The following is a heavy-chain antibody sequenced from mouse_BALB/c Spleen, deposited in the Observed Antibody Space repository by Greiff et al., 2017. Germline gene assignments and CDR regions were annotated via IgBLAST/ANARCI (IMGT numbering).Heavy chain of an antibody. CDR3: ARQIYDGYEGGAMDY. V-gene: IGHV5-6*01. D-gene: IGHD2-3*01. CDR1: GFTFSSYG. J-gene: IGHJ4*01. Sequence: EVKLMESGGDLVKPGGSLKLSCAASGFTFSSYGMSWVRQTPDKRLEWVATISSGGSYTYYPDSVKGRFTISRDNAKNTLYLQMSSLKSEDTAMYYCARQIYDGYEGGAMDYWGQGTSVTVSS. CDR2: ISSGGSYT.